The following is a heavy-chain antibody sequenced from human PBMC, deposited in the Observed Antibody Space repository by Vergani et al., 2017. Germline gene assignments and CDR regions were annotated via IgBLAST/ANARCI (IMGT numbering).Heavy chain of an antibody. Sequence: QVQLVESGGGVVQPGRSLRLSCTSSGFTFSTYAMHWVRQAPGKGLEWVAIIYYDGSKKYYADSVKGRFTISRDNSRNTLDLLMSSLRPEYTAIYYCVREGSYCGSTTCRNPSYVYYYHMDVWGEGTTVTVSS. CDR1: GFTFSTYA. CDR2: IYYDGSKK. J-gene: IGHJ6*03. CDR3: VREGSYCGSTTCRNPSYVYYYHMDV. V-gene: IGHV3-33*01. D-gene: IGHD2-21*01.